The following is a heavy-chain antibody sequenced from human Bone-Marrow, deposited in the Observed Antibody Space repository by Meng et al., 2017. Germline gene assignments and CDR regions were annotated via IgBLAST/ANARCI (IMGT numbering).Heavy chain of an antibody. J-gene: IGHJ5*01. V-gene: IGHV1-69*05. CDR2: IIPIFGTA. Sequence: SVKVSCKASVGIFRSYAISWVRQAPGQGLEWMGGIIPIFGTANYAQKLQGRVTITTDESTSTAYMALSSLSSEDTAVYYCARVGIYMVATIRRIDNWFDPWGQGTLVTVSS. D-gene: IGHD5-12*01. CDR1: VGIFRSYA. CDR3: ARVGIYMVATIRRIDNWFDP.